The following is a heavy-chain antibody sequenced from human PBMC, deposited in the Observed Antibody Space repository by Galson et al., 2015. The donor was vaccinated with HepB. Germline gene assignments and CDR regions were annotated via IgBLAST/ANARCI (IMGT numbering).Heavy chain of an antibody. J-gene: IGHJ4*02. CDR2: INTNTGNP. V-gene: IGHV7-4-1*02. CDR3: ARVSRSYCGGDCPTYHFDY. D-gene: IGHD2-21*02. Sequence: SVKASCKASGYTFTSYAMNWVRQAPGQGLEWMGWINTNTGNPTYAQGFTGRFVFSLDTSVSTAYLQISSLKAEDTAVYYCARVSRSYCGGDCPTYHFDYWGQGTLVTVSS. CDR1: GYTFTSYA.